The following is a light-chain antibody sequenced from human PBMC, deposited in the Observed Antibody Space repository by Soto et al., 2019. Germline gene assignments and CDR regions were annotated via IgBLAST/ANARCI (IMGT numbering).Light chain of an antibody. V-gene: IGLV2-18*02. CDR1: SSDVGSSNR. CDR2: AVS. Sequence: QSVLPQPPSVSGPPGQSVTISCTGTSSDVGSSNRVSWYPQSPGTAPTLMIYAVSNRPSGVPDRFSGSQSGNTASLTISGLQAEDEADYYCSSYTSSSTYVFGXGTKVTVL. J-gene: IGLJ1*01. CDR3: SSYTSSSTYV.